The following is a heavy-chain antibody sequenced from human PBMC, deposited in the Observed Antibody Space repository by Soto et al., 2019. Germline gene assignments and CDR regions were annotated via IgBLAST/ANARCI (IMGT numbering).Heavy chain of an antibody. CDR2: ISYDGSNK. Sequence: GGSLRLSCAASGFTFSSYGMHWVRQAPGKGLEWVAVISYDGSNKYYADSVKGRFTISRDNSKNTLYLQMNSLRAEDTAVYYCAKDLVGSMSPHYYYYYGMDVWGQGTTVTVSS. CDR3: AKDLVGSMSPHYYYYYGMDV. CDR1: GFTFSSYG. D-gene: IGHD2-2*03. V-gene: IGHV3-30*18. J-gene: IGHJ6*02.